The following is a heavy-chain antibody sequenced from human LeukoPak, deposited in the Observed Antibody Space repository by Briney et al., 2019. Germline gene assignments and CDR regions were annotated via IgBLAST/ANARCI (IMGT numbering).Heavy chain of an antibody. V-gene: IGHV3-21*05. CDR3: ASGTKTTRPDY. D-gene: IGHD1-1*01. CDR1: GFTFSSYS. Sequence: GGSLRLSCAASGFTFSSYSMNWVRQAPGKGLEWVSYISSSSSYIYYADSVKGRFTISRDNAKNSLYLQMNSLRAEDTAVYYCASGTKTTRPDYWGQGTLVTVSS. CDR2: ISSSSSYI. J-gene: IGHJ4*02.